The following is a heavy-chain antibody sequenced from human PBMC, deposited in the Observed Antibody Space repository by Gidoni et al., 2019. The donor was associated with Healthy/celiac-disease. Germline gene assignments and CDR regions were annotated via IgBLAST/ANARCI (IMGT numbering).Heavy chain of an antibody. CDR1: GFTVTTSNY. CDR2: IYSGGST. Sequence: EVQLVESGGGLIQPGGSLRHSCAASGFTVTTSNYMSWVRQAPGKGLEWVSVIYSGGSTYDADSVKGRFTISRDNSKNMLYLQVNSLRVEDTAVYYCARGYYNGMDVWGQGTTVTVSS. CDR3: ARGYYNGMDV. V-gene: IGHV3-53*01. J-gene: IGHJ6*02.